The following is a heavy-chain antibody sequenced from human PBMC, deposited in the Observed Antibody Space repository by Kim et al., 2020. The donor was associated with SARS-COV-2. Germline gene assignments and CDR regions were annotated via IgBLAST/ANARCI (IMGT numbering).Heavy chain of an antibody. D-gene: IGHD3-10*01. CDR2: INHSGST. CDR3: ARGQAMVRGVIMPFDY. Sequence: GSLRLSCAVYGGSFSGYYWSWIRQPPGKGLEWIGEINHSGSTNYNPSLKSRVTISVDTSKNQFSLKLSSVTAADTAVYYCARGQAMVRGVIMPFDYWGQGTLVTVSS. CDR1: GGSFSGYY. V-gene: IGHV4-34*01. J-gene: IGHJ4*02.